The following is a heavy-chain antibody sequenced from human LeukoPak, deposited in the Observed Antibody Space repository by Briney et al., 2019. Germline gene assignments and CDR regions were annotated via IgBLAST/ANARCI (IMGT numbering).Heavy chain of an antibody. D-gene: IGHD3-22*01. Sequence: PSETLSLTCTVSGGSISSYYWSWIRQPAGKGLEWIGRIYTSGSTNYNPSLKSRVTMSVDTSKNQFSLKLSSVTAADTAVYYCAGDRTYYYDSSGPTLFDYWGQGTLVTVSS. V-gene: IGHV4-4*07. CDR2: IYTSGST. CDR3: AGDRTYYYDSSGPTLFDY. CDR1: GGSISSYY. J-gene: IGHJ4*02.